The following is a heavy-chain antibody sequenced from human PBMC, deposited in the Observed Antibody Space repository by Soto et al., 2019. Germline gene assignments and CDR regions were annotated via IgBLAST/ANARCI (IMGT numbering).Heavy chain of an antibody. CDR1: GGSISSYY. CDR3: ARDRAARDNWFDP. D-gene: IGHD2-15*01. Sequence: SETLTLTCTVSGGSISSYYWSWIRQPAGRGLEWIGRIYTSGSTNYNPSLKSRVTMSVDTSKNQFSLKLSSVTAADTAVYYCARDRAARDNWFDPWGQGTLVTVSS. V-gene: IGHV4-4*07. CDR2: IYTSGST. J-gene: IGHJ5*02.